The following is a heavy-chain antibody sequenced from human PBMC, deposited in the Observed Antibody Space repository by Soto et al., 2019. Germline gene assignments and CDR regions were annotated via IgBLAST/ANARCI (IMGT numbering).Heavy chain of an antibody. CDR2: IYYSGST. J-gene: IGHJ3*02. CDR3: ARVPRGGYYYDSSGAFDI. CDR1: GGSISSYY. V-gene: IGHV4-59*01. Sequence: SETLSLTCTVSGGSISSYYWSWIRQPPGKGLEWIGYIYYSGSTNYNPSLKSRVTISVDTSKNQFSLKPSSVTAADTAVYYCARVPRGGYYYDSSGAFDIWGQGTMVTVSS. D-gene: IGHD3-22*01.